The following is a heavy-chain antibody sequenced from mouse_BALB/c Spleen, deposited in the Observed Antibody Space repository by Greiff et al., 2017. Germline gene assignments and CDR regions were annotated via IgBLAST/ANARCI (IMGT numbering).Heavy chain of an antibody. J-gene: IGHJ2*01. CDR3: ARVGNYDYDVGAMDY. CDR1: GYSFTDYI. V-gene: IGHV1-39*01. CDR2: INPYYGST. Sequence: EVQLQQTGPELVKPGASVKISCKASGYSFTDYIMLWVKQSHGKSLEWIGNINPYYGSTSYNLKFKGKATLTVDKSSSTAYMQLNSLTSEDSAVYYCARVGNYDYDVGAMDYWGQGTTLTVSS. D-gene: IGHD2-4*01.